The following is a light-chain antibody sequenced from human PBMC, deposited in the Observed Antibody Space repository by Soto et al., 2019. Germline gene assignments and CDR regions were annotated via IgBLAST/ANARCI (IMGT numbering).Light chain of an antibody. CDR2: NVS. CDR3: SSYSSITTYV. Sequence: QSALTQPASVSGSPGQSIAISCTGTSSDVGGYNSVSWYQQHPGKAPKLMIYNVSNRPSGVSDRFSGSKSGNTASLTISGLQADDDADYYCSSYSSITTYVFGTGTIVTVL. J-gene: IGLJ1*01. V-gene: IGLV2-14*03. CDR1: SSDVGGYNS.